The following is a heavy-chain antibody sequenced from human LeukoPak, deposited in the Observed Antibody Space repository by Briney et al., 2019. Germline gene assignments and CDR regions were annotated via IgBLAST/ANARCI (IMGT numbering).Heavy chain of an antibody. D-gene: IGHD5-24*01. CDR2: IYYSGST. J-gene: IGHJ3*02. V-gene: IGHV4-39*01. Sequence: SETLSLTCTVSGGSISSSSYYWGWIRQPPGKGLEWIGSIYYSGSTYYNPSLKSRVTISVDTSKNQFSLKLSSVTAADTAVYYCARRGLVPGRDGYNYLDAFDIWGQGTMVTVSS. CDR3: ARRGLVPGRDGYNYLDAFDI. CDR1: GGSISSSSYY.